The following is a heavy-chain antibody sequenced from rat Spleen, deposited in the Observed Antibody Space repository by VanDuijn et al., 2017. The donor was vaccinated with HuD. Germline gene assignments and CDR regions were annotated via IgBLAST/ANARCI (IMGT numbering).Heavy chain of an antibody. CDR1: GYSITSNY. V-gene: IGHV3-1*01. Sequence: EVQLQESGPGLVKPSQSLSLTCSVTGYSITSNYWGWIRKFPGNKMEWIGHISYSGRTSYNPSLKSRISITRDTSKNQFFLQLNSVTTEDTATYYCARYPTNYGGSFDYWGQGVMVTVSS. J-gene: IGHJ2*01. CDR2: ISYSGRT. D-gene: IGHD1-11*01. CDR3: ARYPTNYGGSFDY.